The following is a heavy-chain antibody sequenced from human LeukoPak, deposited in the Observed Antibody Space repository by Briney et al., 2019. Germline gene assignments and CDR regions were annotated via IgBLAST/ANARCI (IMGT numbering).Heavy chain of an antibody. CDR2: ISGSGGST. D-gene: IGHD3-22*01. CDR3: AKAETLSYYDSSGYLFDY. CDR1: GFTFSSYA. Sequence: GGSLRLSCAASGFTFSSYAVSWVRQAPGKGLEWVSAISGSGGSTYYADSVKGRFTISRDNSKNTLYLQMNSLRAEDTAVYYCAKAETLSYYDSSGYLFDYWGQGTLVTVSS. J-gene: IGHJ4*02. V-gene: IGHV3-23*01.